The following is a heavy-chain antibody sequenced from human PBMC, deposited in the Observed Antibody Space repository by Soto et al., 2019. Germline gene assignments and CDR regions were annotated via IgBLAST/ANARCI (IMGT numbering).Heavy chain of an antibody. CDR3: ARGVSTMSLGFDP. V-gene: IGHV4-31*03. D-gene: IGHD5-12*01. CDR1: GGSISSGSYY. Sequence: PSETLSLTCSVSGGSISSGSYYWSWIRQRPGKGLEWIGYIYYTGSTYYNPSLKSRVTMSVDTSKNHFSLWLNSVTAADTAVYHCARGVSTMSLGFDPWGQGTLVTVPS. J-gene: IGHJ5*02. CDR2: IYYTGST.